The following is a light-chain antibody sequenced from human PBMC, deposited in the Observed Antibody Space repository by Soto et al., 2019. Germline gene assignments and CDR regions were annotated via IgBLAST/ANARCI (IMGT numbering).Light chain of an antibody. CDR1: QSLGDW. V-gene: IGKV1-5*03. J-gene: IGKJ2*01. CDR3: QQYNTYSPYT. Sequence: DIQMTQSPSTLSASVGDRVTITCRASQSLGDWLAWYQQKPGKAPKVLIYKASSLKSGVPSRFSGSGSGTEFTLTISSLQPDDFAPYYCQQYNTYSPYTFGQGTRLEIK. CDR2: KAS.